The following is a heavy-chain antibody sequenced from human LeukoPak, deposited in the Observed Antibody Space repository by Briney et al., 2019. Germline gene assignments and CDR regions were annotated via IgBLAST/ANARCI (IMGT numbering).Heavy chain of an antibody. CDR3: AGGYCSGGSCYWFDP. CDR2: IYPGDSGT. D-gene: IGHD2-15*01. Sequence: GESLKISCKGSGYSFSSYWSGWVRQIPGKSPEWMGVIYPGDSGTRYSPSFQGQVTISADKSISTAYLQWSSLKASDTAMYYCAGGYCSGGSCYWFDPWGQGTLVTVSS. J-gene: IGHJ5*02. CDR1: GYSFSSYW. V-gene: IGHV5-51*01.